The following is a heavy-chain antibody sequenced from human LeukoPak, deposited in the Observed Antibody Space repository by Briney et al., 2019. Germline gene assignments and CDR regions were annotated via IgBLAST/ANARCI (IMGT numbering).Heavy chain of an antibody. Sequence: ASVKVSCKASGGTFSSYAISWVRQAPGQGLEWMGGIIPIFGTANYAQKFQGRVTITADESTSTAYMELSSLRSEDTAVYYCASSLFWSGYYHYFDYWGQGTTVTVSS. D-gene: IGHD3-3*01. CDR1: GGTFSSYA. V-gene: IGHV1-69*13. CDR3: ASSLFWSGYYHYFDY. CDR2: IIPIFGTA. J-gene: IGHJ4*03.